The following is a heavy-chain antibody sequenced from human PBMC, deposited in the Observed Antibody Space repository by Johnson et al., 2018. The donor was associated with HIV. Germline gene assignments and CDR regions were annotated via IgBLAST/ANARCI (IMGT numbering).Heavy chain of an antibody. Sequence: VQLVESGGGLAQPGRSLRLSCAASAFTFADYAMHWVRQAPGKGLEWVSGISWNSGSIGYADSVKGRFTISRDNAKNSLYLQMNRLRAEDTALYYCAKDITRYSSSWDDAFDIWGQGTMVTVSS. V-gene: IGHV3-9*01. CDR2: ISWNSGSI. CDR1: AFTFADYA. CDR3: AKDITRYSSSWDDAFDI. J-gene: IGHJ3*02. D-gene: IGHD6-13*01.